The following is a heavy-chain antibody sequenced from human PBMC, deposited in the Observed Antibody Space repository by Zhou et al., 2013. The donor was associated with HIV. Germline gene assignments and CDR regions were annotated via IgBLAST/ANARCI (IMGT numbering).Heavy chain of an antibody. Sequence: QVQLVQSGAEVQKPGSSVKVSCKASGGTFSSYAISWVRQAPGQGLEWMGRIIPILGIANYAQKFQGRVTITADKSTSTAYMELSSLRSEDTAVYYCAGGRYYGSGSYYNHYYMDVWGKGTTVTVSS. J-gene: IGHJ6*03. CDR3: AGGRYYGSGSYYNHYYMDV. CDR2: IIPILGIA. D-gene: IGHD3-10*01. CDR1: GGTFSSYA. V-gene: IGHV1-69*09.